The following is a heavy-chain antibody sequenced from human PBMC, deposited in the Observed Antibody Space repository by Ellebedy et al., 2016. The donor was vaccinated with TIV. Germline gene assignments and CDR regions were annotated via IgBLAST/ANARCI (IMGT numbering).Heavy chain of an antibody. D-gene: IGHD5-24*01. Sequence: GSLRLSCTVSGGSISSYYWSWIRQPSGKGLEWLGYIYYSGSTKYNPSLASRVTISVDTSKNQFSLMLSSVTAADTAVYYCAREAVEVATIEDHYDYMDVWGKGTTVTVSS. CDR1: GGSISSYY. CDR3: AREAVEVATIEDHYDYMDV. J-gene: IGHJ6*03. CDR2: IYYSGST. V-gene: IGHV4-59*01.